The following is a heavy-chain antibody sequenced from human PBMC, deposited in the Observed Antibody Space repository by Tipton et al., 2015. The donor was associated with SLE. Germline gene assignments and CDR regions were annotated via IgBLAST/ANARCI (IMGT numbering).Heavy chain of an antibody. J-gene: IGHJ4*02. Sequence: SLRLSCAASGFTFDDYTMHWVRQAPGKGLEWVSLISWDGGSTYYADSVKGRFTISRDNSKNSLYLQMNSLRTEDTALYYCAKATDYYDSSAYLHGVDYWGQGTLVIVSS. CDR2: ISWDGGST. CDR1: GFTFDDYT. V-gene: IGHV3-43*01. CDR3: AKATDYYDSSAYLHGVDY. D-gene: IGHD3-22*01.